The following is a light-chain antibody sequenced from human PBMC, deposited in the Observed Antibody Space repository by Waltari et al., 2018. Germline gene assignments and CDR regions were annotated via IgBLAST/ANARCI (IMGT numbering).Light chain of an antibody. Sequence: EIVLTQSTGTLSLSPGERATLSCRASQSVSSSYLAWYQQKPGQSPRLLIYGASSRATGIPDRFSCSGSGTDFTLTISRLEPEDFAVYYCQQYGSSPTFGQGTKLEIK. J-gene: IGKJ2*01. CDR1: QSVSSSY. CDR2: GAS. V-gene: IGKV3-20*01. CDR3: QQYGSSPT.